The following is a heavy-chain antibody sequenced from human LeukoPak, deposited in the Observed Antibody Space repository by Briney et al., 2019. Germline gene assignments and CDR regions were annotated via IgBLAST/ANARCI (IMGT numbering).Heavy chain of an antibody. CDR2: IYYSGST. Sequence: SETLSLTCTVSGGSISSYYWSWIRQPPGKGLEWIGYIYYSGSTNYNPSLKSRVTISVDTSKNQFSLKLSSVTAAGTAVYYCARSGRGNPLFDYWGQGTLVTVSS. CDR1: GGSISSYY. CDR3: ARSGRGNPLFDY. D-gene: IGHD2-15*01. V-gene: IGHV4-59*01. J-gene: IGHJ4*02.